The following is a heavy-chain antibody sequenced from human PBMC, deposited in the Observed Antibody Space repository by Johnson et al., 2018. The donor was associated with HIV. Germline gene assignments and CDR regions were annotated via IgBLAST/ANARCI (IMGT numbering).Heavy chain of an antibody. V-gene: IGHV3-23*04. CDR3: ARVYSSSSAHAFDI. Sequence: VQLVEFGGGLVKPGGSLRLSCAASGFTFSDYYMSWIRQAPGKGLEWVSAISGSGGSTYYADSVKGRFTISRDNSKNTLYLQMNSLRAEDTAVYYCARVYSSSSAHAFDIWGQGTMVTVSS. CDR1: GFTFSDYY. J-gene: IGHJ3*02. D-gene: IGHD6-6*01. CDR2: ISGSGGST.